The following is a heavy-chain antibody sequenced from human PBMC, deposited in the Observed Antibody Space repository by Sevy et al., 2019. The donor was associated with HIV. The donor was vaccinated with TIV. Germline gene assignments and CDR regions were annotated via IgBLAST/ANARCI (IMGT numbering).Heavy chain of an antibody. J-gene: IGHJ3*02. D-gene: IGHD6-19*01. CDR3: ARESGYSSSPGAFDI. Sequence: GGSLRLSCAASGFTVSSVYMSWVRQAPGKGLEWVSLIYDAGSTYFADSVEGRFTISRDDSKNTLFLQMNSLRAEDTAVYFCARESGYSSSPGAFDIWGQGTMVTVSS. V-gene: IGHV3-53*01. CDR2: IYDAGST. CDR1: GFTVSSVY.